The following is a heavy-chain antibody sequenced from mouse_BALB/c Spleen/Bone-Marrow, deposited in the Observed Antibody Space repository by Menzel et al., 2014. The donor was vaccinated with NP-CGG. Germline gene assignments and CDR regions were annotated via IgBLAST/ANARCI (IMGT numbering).Heavy chain of an antibody. CDR3: ARFPMDY. CDR2: IRNKANGYTT. V-gene: IGHV7-3*02. CDR1: GFTFTDYY. J-gene: IGHJ4*01. Sequence: EVKVVESGGGLVQPGGSLRLSCTTSGFTFTDYYMSWVRQPPGEALEWLAFIRNKANGYTTEYSASVKGRFTISRDNSQSILYLQMNTLRAEDSATYYCARFPMDYWGQGTSVTVSS.